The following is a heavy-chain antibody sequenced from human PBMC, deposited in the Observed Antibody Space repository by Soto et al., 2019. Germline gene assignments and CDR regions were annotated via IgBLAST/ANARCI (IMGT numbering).Heavy chain of an antibody. CDR1: GYTFTSYA. J-gene: IGHJ4*02. D-gene: IGHD3-10*01. Sequence: ASVKVSCKAYGYTFTSYAMHWVRQAPGQRLEWMGWINAGNGNTKYSQKFQGRVTITRDTSASTAYMELSSLRSEDTAVYYCARDRRGAPFCYWGQGTLVTVSS. CDR2: INAGNGNT. V-gene: IGHV1-3*01. CDR3: ARDRRGAPFCY.